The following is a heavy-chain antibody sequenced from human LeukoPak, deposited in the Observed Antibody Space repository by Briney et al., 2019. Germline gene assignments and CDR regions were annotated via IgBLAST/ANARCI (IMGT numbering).Heavy chain of an antibody. CDR3: ARDRNTVVTRIFDY. CDR2: INPSGGNT. J-gene: IGHJ4*02. CDR1: GYTFTSYY. V-gene: IGHV1-46*01. Sequence: GASVKVSCKASGYTFTSYYLHWVRQAPGRGLEWMGIINPSGGNTNYAQKFQDRVTMTRDTSTSTVYMQLSSLRSEDTAVYYCARDRNTVVTRIFDYWGQGTLVTVSS. D-gene: IGHD4-23*01.